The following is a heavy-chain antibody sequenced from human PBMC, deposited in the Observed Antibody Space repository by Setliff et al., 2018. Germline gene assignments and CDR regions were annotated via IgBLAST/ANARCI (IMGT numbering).Heavy chain of an antibody. CDR3: TRDKNGGWFSLYDAFDI. CDR1: GFTFGDYA. Sequence: LRLSCTASGFTFGDYAMSWVRQAPGKGLEWVGFIRSKAYGGTTEYAASVKGRFTISRDDSKSIAYLQMNSLKTEDTAVYYCTRDKNGGWFSLYDAFDIWGQGSMVTVSS. CDR2: IRSKAYGGTT. D-gene: IGHD2-15*01. J-gene: IGHJ3*02. V-gene: IGHV3-49*04.